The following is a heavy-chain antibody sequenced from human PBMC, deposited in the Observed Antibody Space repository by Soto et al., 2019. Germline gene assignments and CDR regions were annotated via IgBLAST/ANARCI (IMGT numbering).Heavy chain of an antibody. D-gene: IGHD2-2*01. CDR1: GFTFSSYG. Sequence: QVQPVESGGGVVQPGRSLRLSCAASGFTFSSYGMHWVRQAPGKGLEWVAVISYDGSNKYYADSVKGRFTISRDNSKNTLYLQMNSLRVEDTAVYYCAKDTRDIVVVPAAMMYYYGMDVWGQGTTVTVSS. CDR3: AKDTRDIVVVPAAMMYYYGMDV. J-gene: IGHJ6*02. CDR2: ISYDGSNK. V-gene: IGHV3-30*18.